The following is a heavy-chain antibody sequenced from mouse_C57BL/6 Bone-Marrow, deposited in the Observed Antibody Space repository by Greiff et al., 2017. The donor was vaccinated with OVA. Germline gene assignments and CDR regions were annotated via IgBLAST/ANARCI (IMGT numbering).Heavy chain of an antibody. V-gene: IGHV1-81*01. CDR1: GYTFTSYG. CDR2: IYPRSGNT. CDR3: ARSGRWLLTFAY. Sequence: VQLQESGAELARPGASVKLSCKASGYTFTSYGISWVKQRTGQGLEWIGEIYPRSGNTSYNEKFKGKATLTADKSSSTAYMELRSLTSEDSAVYFCARSGRWLLTFAYWGQGTLVTVSA. D-gene: IGHD2-3*01. J-gene: IGHJ3*01.